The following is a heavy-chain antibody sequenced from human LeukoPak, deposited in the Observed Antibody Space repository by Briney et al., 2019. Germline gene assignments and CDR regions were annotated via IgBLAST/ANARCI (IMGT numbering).Heavy chain of an antibody. CDR2: ISAYNGNT. J-gene: IGHJ4*02. Sequence: ASVKVSCKASGYTFTSYGISWVRQAPGQGLEWMGWISAYNGNTNYAQKFQGRVIMTRNTSISTAYMELSSLRSEGTAVYYCARAELRYFDWPPGDYWGQGTLVTVSS. CDR1: GYTFTSYG. V-gene: IGHV1-18*01. CDR3: ARAELRYFDWPPGDY. D-gene: IGHD3-9*01.